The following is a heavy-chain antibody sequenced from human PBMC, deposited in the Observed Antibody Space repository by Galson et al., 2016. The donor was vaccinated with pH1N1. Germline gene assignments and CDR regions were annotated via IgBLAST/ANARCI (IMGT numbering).Heavy chain of an antibody. D-gene: IGHD3-22*01. CDR1: GGTFGSYG. J-gene: IGHJ2*01. V-gene: IGHV1-69*06. CDR2: IIPILNTA. CDR3: AREDYNDTDFSDWYFDL. Sequence: SVKVSCKASGGTFGSYGINWVRQAPGQGLEWMGGIIPILNTAKYAQNFQGRVTITADKSTTTAYMELSSLRSEDTAVYFCAREDYNDTDFSDWYFDLWGRGTLLTVSS.